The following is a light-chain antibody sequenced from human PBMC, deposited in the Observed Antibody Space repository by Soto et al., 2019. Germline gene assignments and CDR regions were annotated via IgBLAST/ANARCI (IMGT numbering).Light chain of an antibody. Sequence: SYELTQPPSVSVAPGQTARITCGGNNIGSKSVHWYQQKPGQAPVLVVYDDNDRPSGIPERFSGSKSENTATLTITRVEAGDEADYFCQVWDNSSDHPYVFGTGTKVTAL. CDR2: DDN. J-gene: IGLJ1*01. CDR3: QVWDNSSDHPYV. CDR1: NIGSKS. V-gene: IGLV3-21*02.